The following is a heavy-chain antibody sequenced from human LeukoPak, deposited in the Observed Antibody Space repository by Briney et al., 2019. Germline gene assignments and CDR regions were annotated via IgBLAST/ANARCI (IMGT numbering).Heavy chain of an antibody. V-gene: IGHV3-21*01. D-gene: IGHD1-26*01. Sequence: NPGGSLRLSCAASGFTFSSYSMNWVRQAPGKGLEWVSSISSSSSYIYYADSVKGRFTISRDNAKNSLYLQMNSLRAEDTAVYYCARDGSQRPETAEYFQHWGQGTLVTVSS. CDR2: ISSSSSYI. J-gene: IGHJ1*01. CDR1: GFTFSSYS. CDR3: ARDGSQRPETAEYFQH.